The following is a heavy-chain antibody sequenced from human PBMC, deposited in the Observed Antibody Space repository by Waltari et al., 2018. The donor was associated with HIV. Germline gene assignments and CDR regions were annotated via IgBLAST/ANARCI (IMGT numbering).Heavy chain of an antibody. V-gene: IGHV1-2*06. CDR1: GYAFTGYY. CDR2: INPNSGGT. D-gene: IGHD5-18*01. Sequence: QVQLVQSGAEVKKPGASVKVSCKASGYAFTGYYMHWVRQAPGQGLEWMGRINPNSGGTNYAQKFQGRVTMTRDTSISTAYMELSRLRSDDTAVYHCARDMALRYSYGFGYWGQGTLVTVSS. CDR3: ARDMALRYSYGFGY. J-gene: IGHJ4*02.